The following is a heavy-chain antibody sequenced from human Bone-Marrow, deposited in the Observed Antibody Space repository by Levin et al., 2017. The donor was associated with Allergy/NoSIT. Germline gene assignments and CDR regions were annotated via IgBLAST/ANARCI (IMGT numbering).Heavy chain of an antibody. CDR1: GSSFTSYW. D-gene: IGHD6-19*01. J-gene: IGHJ4*02. CDR3: ARARGSIAVATWDY. Sequence: PGGSLRLSCKGSGSSFTSYWIGWVRQMPGNGLEWMGIIYPGDSDTRYSPSFQGQVTISADKSISTAYLQWSSLKASDTAMYYCARARGSIAVATWDYWGQGTLVTVSS. V-gene: IGHV5-51*01. CDR2: IYPGDSDT.